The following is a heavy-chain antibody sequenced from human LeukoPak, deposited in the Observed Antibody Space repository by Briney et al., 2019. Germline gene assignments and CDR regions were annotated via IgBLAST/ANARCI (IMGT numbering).Heavy chain of an antibody. CDR3: ARVINYYDSSGYYYPNDY. J-gene: IGHJ4*02. Sequence: VASVKVSCKASNYTFTSYGISWVRQAPGQGLEWMGWISAYNGNTNYAQKPQGRVTMTTDTSTSTAYMELRSLRSDDTAVYYCARVINYYDSSGYYYPNDYWGQGTLVTVSS. V-gene: IGHV1-18*01. CDR1: NYTFTSYG. D-gene: IGHD3-22*01. CDR2: ISAYNGNT.